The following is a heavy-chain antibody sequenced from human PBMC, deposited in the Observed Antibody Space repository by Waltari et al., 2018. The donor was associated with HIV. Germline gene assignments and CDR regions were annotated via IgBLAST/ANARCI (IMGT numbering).Heavy chain of an antibody. V-gene: IGHV4-61*02. CDR3: ARALDYYESGSFPLWFFDV. D-gene: IGHD3-10*01. CDR2: VYTSGST. J-gene: IGHJ2*01. CDR1: SGSIPSGTYH. Sequence: QVQLQESGPGLVKPSQTLSLTCPVSSGSIPSGTYHWRWLRQPAGKGLEWIGRVYTSGSTNYNPSLKNRVTISIDTSRNQFSLRLSSVAAADTAVYYCARALDYYESGSFPLWFFDVWGRGTLVTVSS.